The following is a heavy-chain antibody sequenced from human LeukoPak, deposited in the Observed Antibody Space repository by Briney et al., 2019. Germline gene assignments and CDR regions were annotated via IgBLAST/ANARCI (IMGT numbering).Heavy chain of an antibody. V-gene: IGHV3-21*01. CDR1: GFTFDDYG. Sequence: GGSLRLSCAPSGFTFDDYGMSWVRQAPGKGLEWVSSISSSSSYIYYADSVKGRFTISRDNAKNSLYLQMNSLRAEDTAVYYCARDVLLWFGESELDYYYYMDVWGKGTTVTVSS. J-gene: IGHJ6*03. CDR2: ISSSSSYI. CDR3: ARDVLLWFGESELDYYYYMDV. D-gene: IGHD3-10*01.